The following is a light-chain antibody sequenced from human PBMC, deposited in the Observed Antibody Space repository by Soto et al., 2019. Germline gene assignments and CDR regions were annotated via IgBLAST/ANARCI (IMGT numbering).Light chain of an antibody. CDR2: DAS. CDR1: PSVSTS. V-gene: IGKV3-11*01. Sequence: SVLTQSPAALSLSPGERATLPCRASPSVSTSLAWYQHKPGQAPRLLIYDASNRATGVPTRFSGSGSGTDFTLTISSLEPEDFAVYYCQQRNKWPPVTFGGGTKVDIK. CDR3: QQRNKWPPVT. J-gene: IGKJ4*01.